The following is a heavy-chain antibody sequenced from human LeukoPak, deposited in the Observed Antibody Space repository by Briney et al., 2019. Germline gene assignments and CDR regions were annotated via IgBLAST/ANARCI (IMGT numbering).Heavy chain of an antibody. D-gene: IGHD3-22*01. Sequence: GASVKVSCKASGYTFTSYDINWVRQATGQGLEWMGWMNPNSGNTGYAQKFQGRVTMTRNTSISTAYMELSSLRSENTAVYYCASWGAYYYDSSGWALDPFDIWGQGTMVTVSS. V-gene: IGHV1-8*01. CDR1: GYTFTSYD. CDR2: MNPNSGNT. J-gene: IGHJ3*02. CDR3: ASWGAYYYDSSGWALDPFDI.